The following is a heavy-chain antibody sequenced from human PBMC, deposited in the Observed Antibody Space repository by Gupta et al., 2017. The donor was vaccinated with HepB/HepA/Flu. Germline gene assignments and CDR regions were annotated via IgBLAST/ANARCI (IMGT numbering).Heavy chain of an antibody. Sequence: QVQPQESGPGLVKPSGTLSLTCPVSGGSIRSGNWWTWVRQAPGKGLEWIGKIHHSGSTTYNPSLKGRVTMSVDTSTNHLSLKVTSVTAADTAVYYCSTSWPLDYWGQGTLVTVSS. V-gene: IGHV4-4*02. J-gene: IGHJ4*02. CDR3: STSWPLDY. CDR2: IHHSGST. CDR1: GGSIRSGNW.